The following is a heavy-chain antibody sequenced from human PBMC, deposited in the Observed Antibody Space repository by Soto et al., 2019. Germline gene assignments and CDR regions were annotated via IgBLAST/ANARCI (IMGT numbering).Heavy chain of an antibody. D-gene: IGHD2-2*01. Sequence: PWGSLRLSCAASGFTVSISGMHWVRQAPGKGLEWVAAIWYDGSNIYYAESVKGRFTISRDNSKNTLYLETNSLRAGDTAVYYCARDGGKYCSSTGCYYGMDVWGQGTTVTVSS. CDR1: GFTVSISG. CDR3: ARDGGKYCSSTGCYYGMDV. CDR2: IWYDGSNI. V-gene: IGHV3-33*01. J-gene: IGHJ6*02.